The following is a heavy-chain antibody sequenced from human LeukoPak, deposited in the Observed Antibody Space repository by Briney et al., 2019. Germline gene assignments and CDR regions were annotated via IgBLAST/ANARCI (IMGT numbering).Heavy chain of an antibody. D-gene: IGHD6-6*01. CDR2: INPNSGGT. V-gene: IGHV1-2*02. CDR1: GYTFTGYY. J-gene: IGHJ5*02. CDR3: ARARPEGAWFDP. Sequence: ASVKVSCKASGYTFTGYYMHWVRQAPGQGLEWMGWINPNSGGTNYAQKFQGRVTMTRDTSISTAYMELSRLRSDDTAVYYCARARPEGAWFDPWGQGTLVTVSS.